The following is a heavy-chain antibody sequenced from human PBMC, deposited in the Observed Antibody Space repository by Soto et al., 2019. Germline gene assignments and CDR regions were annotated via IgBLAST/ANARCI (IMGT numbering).Heavy chain of an antibody. CDR3: ARCGNGNYASDY. CDR2: ISDHNGDT. V-gene: IGHV1-18*01. Sequence: QVQLVQSGAEVKEPGASVKVSCKASGYTFSTSGITWVRQAPGQGLEWMGWISDHNGDTKYAQKLQGRVTMTTDTSTSTAYMEVRSLRSDDTAIYYWARCGNGNYASDYWGQGTLVTVSS. CDR1: GYTFSTSG. D-gene: IGHD1-7*01. J-gene: IGHJ4*02.